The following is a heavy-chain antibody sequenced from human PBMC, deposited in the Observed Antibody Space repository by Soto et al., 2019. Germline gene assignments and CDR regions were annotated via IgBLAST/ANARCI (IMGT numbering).Heavy chain of an antibody. CDR3: AKDVNVVSSGWFDS. D-gene: IGHD2-15*01. CDR2: ISGNSDTI. V-gene: IGHV3-9*01. CDR1: GFTFDHYA. J-gene: IGHJ5*01. Sequence: EVQLVESGGSLVQPGRSLRLSCATSGFTFDHYAMHWVRQLPGEGLEWVSTISGNSDTIDYADSVKGRFTIARDNAKRSQYLQMNSLRPDDSATYYCAKDVNVVSSGWFDSWGQGTLAIVTS.